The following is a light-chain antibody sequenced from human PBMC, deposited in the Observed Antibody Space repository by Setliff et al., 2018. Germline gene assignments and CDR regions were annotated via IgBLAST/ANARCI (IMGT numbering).Light chain of an antibody. CDR2: DVT. Sequence: QSALAQPAPVSGSPGQSITFSCTGSSSDVGGYDYVSWYQQHPGKAPKLLIYDVTNRPSGVSNRFSGSKSGNTASLTISGLQAEDEAEYFCSSYTVGSTLSVFGTGTKGTVL. V-gene: IGLV2-14*03. CDR3: SSYTVGSTLSV. J-gene: IGLJ1*01. CDR1: SSDVGGYDY.